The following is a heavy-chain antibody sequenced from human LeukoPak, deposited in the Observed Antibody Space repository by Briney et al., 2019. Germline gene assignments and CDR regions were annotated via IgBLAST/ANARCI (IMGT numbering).Heavy chain of an antibody. CDR1: GFTFNSYW. J-gene: IGHJ6*03. CDR2: INSDGSST. Sequence: GGSLRLSCAASGFTFNSYWMHWVRQAPGKGLVWVSRINSDGSSTSYADSVKGQFTISRDNAKNTLYLQMNSLRAEDTAVYYCARVTDYYYYMDVWGKGTTVTVSS. V-gene: IGHV3-74*01. CDR3: ARVTDYYYYMDV. D-gene: IGHD2-21*02.